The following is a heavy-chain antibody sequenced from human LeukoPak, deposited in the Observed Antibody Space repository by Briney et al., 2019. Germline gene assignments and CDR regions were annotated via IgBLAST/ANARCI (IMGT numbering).Heavy chain of an antibody. Sequence: GGSLRLSCAASGFTFSSYGMHWVRQAPGTGLEWVAVIWYDGSNKYYADSVKGRFTISRDNSKNTLYLQMNSLRAEDTAVYYCAGDAFNGFDPWGQGTLVTVSS. D-gene: IGHD3-3*02. V-gene: IGHV3-33*01. CDR1: GFTFSSYG. CDR2: IWYDGSNK. CDR3: AGDAFNGFDP. J-gene: IGHJ5*02.